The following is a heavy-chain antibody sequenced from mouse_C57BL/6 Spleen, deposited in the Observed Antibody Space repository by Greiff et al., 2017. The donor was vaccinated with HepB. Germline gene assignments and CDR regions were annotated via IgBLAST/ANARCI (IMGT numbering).Heavy chain of an antibody. J-gene: IGHJ3*01. CDR1: GFTFSDYG. V-gene: IGHV5-17*01. D-gene: IGHD2-1*01. CDR2: ISSGSSTI. Sequence: EVKLVESGGGLVKPGGSLKLSCAASGFTFSDYGMHWVRQAPEKGLEWVAYISSGSSTIYYADTVKGRFTISRDNAKNTLFLQMTSLRSEDTAMYYCARNGVTTPSWFAYGGQGTLVTVSA. CDR3: ARNGVTTPSWFAY.